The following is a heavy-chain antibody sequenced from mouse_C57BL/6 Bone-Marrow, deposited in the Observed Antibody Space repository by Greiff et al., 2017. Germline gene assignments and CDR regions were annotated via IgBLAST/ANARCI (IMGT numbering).Heavy chain of an antibody. Sequence: EVKLMESGGDLVKPGGSLKLSCAASGFTFSSYGMSWVRQTPDKRLEWVATISSGGSYTYYPDSVKGRFTISRDNAKNTLYLQMSSLKSEDTAMYYCARQRRYYYGSSPWFAYWGQGTLVTVSA. CDR2: ISSGGSYT. V-gene: IGHV5-6*01. CDR3: ARQRRYYYGSSPWFAY. CDR1: GFTFSSYG. D-gene: IGHD1-1*01. J-gene: IGHJ3*01.